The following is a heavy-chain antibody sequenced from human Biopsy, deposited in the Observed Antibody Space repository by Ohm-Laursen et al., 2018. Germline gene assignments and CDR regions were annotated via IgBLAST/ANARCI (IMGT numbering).Heavy chain of an antibody. CDR3: ARAPPLIRGVVESWFDP. D-gene: IGHD3-10*01. CDR2: IYITGET. J-gene: IGHJ5*02. Sequence: PPGTLSLTCTVSGGYISHYYWTWIRQPAGQGLEWIGRIYITGETDYNPSLKSRVTMSVDSSKKQFSLKLKSVTAADTAIYYCARAPPLIRGVVESWFDPWGQGILVTVSS. CDR1: GGYISHYY. V-gene: IGHV4-4*07.